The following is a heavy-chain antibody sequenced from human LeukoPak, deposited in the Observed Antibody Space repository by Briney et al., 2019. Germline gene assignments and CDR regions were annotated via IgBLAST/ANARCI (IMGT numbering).Heavy chain of an antibody. CDR3: ARGRKYCSSTSCYGYHDY. J-gene: IGHJ4*02. CDR1: GGSFSGYY. V-gene: IGHV4-34*01. Sequence: SETLSLTCAVYGGSFSGYYWSWIRQPPGKGLEWIGEINHSGSTNYNPSLESRVTISVDTSKNQFSLKLSSVTAADTAVYYCARGRKYCSSTSCYGYHDYWGQGTLVTVSS. CDR2: INHSGST. D-gene: IGHD2-2*01.